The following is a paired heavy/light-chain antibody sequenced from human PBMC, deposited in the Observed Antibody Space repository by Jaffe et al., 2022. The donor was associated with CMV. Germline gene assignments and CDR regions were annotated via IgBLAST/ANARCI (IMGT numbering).Light chain of an antibody. CDR1: TSDVGAYKH. CDR3: CSYTITSTWV. J-gene: IGLJ3*02. CDR2: DVN. Sequence: QSALTQPASVSGSLGQTITISCTGTTSDVGAYKHVSWYQQHPGKVPKLIIYDVNNRPSGVSSRFSGSKSGNTASLTISGLQPEDETDYYCCSYTITSTWVFGGGTKLTVL. V-gene: IGLV2-14*03.
Heavy chain of an antibody. Sequence: QVQLVESGGGVVQPARSLRLSCAASGFTFGRYGMHWVRQAPGKGLEWVAVIWKDGSNQKYADSVKGRFTISRDNSKNTLYLQMSSLRDEDTAVYYCAKDRPDAFDIWGQGTMVTVSS. CDR1: GFTFGRYG. CDR3: AKDRPDAFDI. J-gene: IGHJ3*02. CDR2: IWKDGSNQ. V-gene: IGHV3-33*06.